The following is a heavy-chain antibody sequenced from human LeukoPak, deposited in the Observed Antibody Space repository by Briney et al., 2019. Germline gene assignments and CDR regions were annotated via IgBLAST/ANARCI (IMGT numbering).Heavy chain of an antibody. J-gene: IGHJ4*02. CDR1: GFTFSSYA. Sequence: GGSLRLSCAASGFTFSSYAMHWVRQAPGKGLEWVAVISYDGSNKYYADSVKGRFTISRDNSKNTLYLQMNSLRAEDTAVYYCARGPPDILTGYYVWGRGTLVTVSS. D-gene: IGHD3-9*01. CDR2: ISYDGSNK. CDR3: ARGPPDILTGYYV. V-gene: IGHV3-30-3*01.